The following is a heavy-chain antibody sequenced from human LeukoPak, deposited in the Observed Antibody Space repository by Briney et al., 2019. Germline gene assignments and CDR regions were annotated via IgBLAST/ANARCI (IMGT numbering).Heavy chain of an antibody. CDR3: AKDSRVVVITHLFDY. D-gene: IGHD3-22*01. CDR1: GFTFSSYA. V-gene: IGHV3-23*01. Sequence: GGSLRLSCAASGFTFSSYAMSWVRQAPGKGLKWVSTISGSGGSTYYADSVKGRFTISRDNSKNTLYLQMNSLRAEDTAVYYCAKDSRVVVITHLFDYWGQGTLVTVSS. J-gene: IGHJ4*02. CDR2: ISGSGGST.